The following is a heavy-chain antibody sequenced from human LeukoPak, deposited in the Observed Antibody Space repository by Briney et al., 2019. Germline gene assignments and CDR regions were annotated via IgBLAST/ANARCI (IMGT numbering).Heavy chain of an antibody. CDR3: ASLTNYDFWSGTVDY. V-gene: IGHV3-21*01. D-gene: IGHD3-3*01. CDR2: ISSSSSYI. J-gene: IGHJ4*02. Sequence: PGGSLRLSCAASGFTFSSYSMNWVRQAPGKGLEWVSSISSSSSYIYYADSVKGRFTISRDNAKNTLNLQMNSLRAEDTAVHYCASLTNYDFWSGTVDYWGQGTLVTVSS. CDR1: GFTFSSYS.